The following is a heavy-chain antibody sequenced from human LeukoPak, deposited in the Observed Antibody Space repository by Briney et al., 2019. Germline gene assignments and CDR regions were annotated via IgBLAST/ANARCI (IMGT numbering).Heavy chain of an antibody. V-gene: IGHV3-23*01. D-gene: IGHD3-22*01. Sequence: PGGSLRLSCAASGFTSSSYAMSWVRQAPGKGLEWVSAISGSGGSTYYADSVKGRFTISRDNSKNTLYLQMNSLRAEDTAVYYCAKRPGDSSGYYDYWGQGTLVTVSS. CDR3: AKRPGDSSGYYDY. CDR1: GFTSSSYA. J-gene: IGHJ4*02. CDR2: ISGSGGST.